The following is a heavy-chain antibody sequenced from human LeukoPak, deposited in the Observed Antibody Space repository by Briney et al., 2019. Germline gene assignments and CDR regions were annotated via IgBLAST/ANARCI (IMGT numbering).Heavy chain of an antibody. D-gene: IGHD2-2*01. CDR3: ARDRDIVVVPAAIFSGPYYYYYGMDV. CDR1: GFTFSSYW. V-gene: IGHV3-74*01. Sequence: GGSLRLSCAASGFTFSSYWMHWVRQAPGKGLVWVSRINSDGSSTSYADSVKGRFTISRDNAKNTLYLQMNSLRAEDTAAYYCARDRDIVVVPAAIFSGPYYYYYGMDVWGKGTTVTVSS. CDR2: INSDGSST. J-gene: IGHJ6*04.